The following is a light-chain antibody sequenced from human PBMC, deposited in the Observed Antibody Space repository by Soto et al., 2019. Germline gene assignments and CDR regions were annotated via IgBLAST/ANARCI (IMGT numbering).Light chain of an antibody. CDR2: EVS. CDR1: SSDVGDYNY. V-gene: IGLV2-14*01. Sequence: QSALTQPASMSGSPGQSITISCTGTSSDVGDYNYVSWYQQHPGKAPKLIIYEVSYRPSGVSNRFSGSKSGKTASLTISGLEAEDEAHYYCSSYRSRTTLVFGGGTKLTVL. J-gene: IGLJ2*01. CDR3: SSYRSRTTLV.